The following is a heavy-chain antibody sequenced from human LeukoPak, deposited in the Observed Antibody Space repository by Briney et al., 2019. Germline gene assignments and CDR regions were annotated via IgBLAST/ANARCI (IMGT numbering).Heavy chain of an antibody. V-gene: IGHV5-51*01. CDR2: IYPGDSDT. J-gene: IGHJ4*02. D-gene: IGHD6-13*01. CDR3: ARRVEYSSSWWAHFDY. CDR1: GYSFTSYW. Sequence: KSGESLKISCKGSGYSFTSYWIGWVRQMPGKGLEWMGIIYPGDSDTRYSPSFQGQVTISADKSISTAYLQWSSLKASDTAMYYCARRVEYSSSWWAHFDYWGQGTLVTVSS.